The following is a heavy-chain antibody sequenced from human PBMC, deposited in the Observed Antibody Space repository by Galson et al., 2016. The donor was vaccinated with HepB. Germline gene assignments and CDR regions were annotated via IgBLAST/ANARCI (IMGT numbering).Heavy chain of an antibody. J-gene: IGHJ4*02. Sequence: SLRLSCAAYGFAFSNYAMHWVRQAPGKGLEWVAVVSYDGRNKYYADSVKGRFTISRDNSKNTGYLQMNRLRVEDTAVYYCAKNDILAGYSAFDYWGQGTLVTVSS. V-gene: IGHV3-30*18. CDR3: AKNDILAGYSAFDY. D-gene: IGHD3-9*01. CDR2: VSYDGRNK. CDR1: GFAFSNYA.